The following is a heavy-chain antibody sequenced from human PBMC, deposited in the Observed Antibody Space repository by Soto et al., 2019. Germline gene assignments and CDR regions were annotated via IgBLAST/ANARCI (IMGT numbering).Heavy chain of an antibody. CDR2: INHSGST. D-gene: IGHD4-17*01. CDR1: GGSFSCYY. J-gene: IGHJ4*02. CDR3: ARGVTVTTLLYDY. V-gene: IGHV4-34*01. Sequence: TSETLSLTCAVYGGSFSCYYWSWIRQPPGKGLEWIGEINHSGSTNYNPSLKSRVTISVDTSKNQFSLKLSSVTAADTAVYYCARGVTVTTLLYDYWGQGTLVTVSS.